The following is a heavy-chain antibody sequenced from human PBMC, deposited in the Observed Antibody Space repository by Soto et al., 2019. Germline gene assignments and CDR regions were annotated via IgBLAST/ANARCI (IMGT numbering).Heavy chain of an antibody. CDR2: ISGSGGST. CDR3: AKVFGGRSMNIVVVVAAIRGPFDY. Sequence: PGGSLRLSCAASGFTFSSYAMSWVRQAPWKGLEWVSAISGSGGSTYYADSVKGRFTISRDNSKNTLYLQMNSLRAEDTAVYYCAKVFGGRSMNIVVVVAAIRGPFDYWGQGTLVTVSS. D-gene: IGHD2-15*01. J-gene: IGHJ4*02. V-gene: IGHV3-23*01. CDR1: GFTFSSYA.